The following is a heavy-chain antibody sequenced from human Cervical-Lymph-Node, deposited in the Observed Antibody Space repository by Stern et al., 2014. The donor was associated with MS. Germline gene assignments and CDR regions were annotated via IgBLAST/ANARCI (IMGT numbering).Heavy chain of an antibody. CDR3: ARVLVAATVGMDV. CDR2: MDHRGRS. J-gene: IGHJ6*02. CDR1: GASTSNYY. V-gene: IGHV4-59*08. Sequence: QVQLQESGPGLVKPSETLSLTCTVSGASTSNYYWGWIRQPPGNGLEWIGYMDHRGRSNYNPSLTSRLPISVDTSKNQFSLTLTSGTAADTAVYYCARVLVAATVGMDVWGQGTTVTVSS. D-gene: IGHD2-15*01.